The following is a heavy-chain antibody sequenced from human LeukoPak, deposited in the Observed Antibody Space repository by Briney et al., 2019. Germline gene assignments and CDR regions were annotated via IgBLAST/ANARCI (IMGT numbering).Heavy chain of an antibody. Sequence: ASVKVSCKASGYTFSNYYMHWVRQAPGQGLEWMGVINPGGGNTDNAQRFQGRVTMTRDTSTSTVYMDLSSLTAEHTAVYYCAREKAATFYFDFWGQGTLVTVSS. CDR2: INPGGGNT. V-gene: IGHV1-46*01. D-gene: IGHD2/OR15-2a*01. J-gene: IGHJ4*02. CDR3: AREKAATFYFDF. CDR1: GYTFSNYY.